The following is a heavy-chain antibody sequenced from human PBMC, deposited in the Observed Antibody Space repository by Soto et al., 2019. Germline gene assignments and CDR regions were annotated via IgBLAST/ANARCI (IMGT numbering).Heavy chain of an antibody. CDR3: ARSPYDYIWGSYRYAFDI. Sequence: QLQLQESGPGLVKPSETLSLTCTVSGGSISSSSYYWGWIRQPPGKGLEWIGSIYYSGSTYYNPSLKSRVTISVDTSKNQFSLKLSSVTAADTAVYYCARSPYDYIWGSYRYAFDIWGQGTMVTVSS. V-gene: IGHV4-39*01. J-gene: IGHJ3*02. CDR1: GGSISSSSYY. D-gene: IGHD3-16*02. CDR2: IYYSGST.